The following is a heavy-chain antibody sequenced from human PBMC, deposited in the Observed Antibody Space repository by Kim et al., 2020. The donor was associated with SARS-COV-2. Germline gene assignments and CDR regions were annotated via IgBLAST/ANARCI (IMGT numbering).Heavy chain of an antibody. CDR3: ASSVRAVPFDY. V-gene: IGHV4-59*08. Sequence: SETLYLTCTVSGGSIRSYYWSWIRQPPGKGLEWIGYIYYSGSTNYNPSLKSRVTISVDTSKNQFSLKLSSVTAADTAVYYCASSVRAVPFDYWGQGTLVTVSS. CDR2: IYYSGST. J-gene: IGHJ4*02. CDR1: GGSIRSYY. D-gene: IGHD3-10*01.